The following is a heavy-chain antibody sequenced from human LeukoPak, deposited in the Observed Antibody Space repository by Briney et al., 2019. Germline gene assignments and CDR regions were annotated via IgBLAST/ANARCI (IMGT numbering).Heavy chain of an antibody. CDR2: ISYDGSGK. D-gene: IGHD1-7*01. J-gene: IGHJ4*02. CDR3: AKVRVVFNWNYAYYFDY. Sequence: GGSLRLSCAASGFTFNNYAMHWVRQAPGKGLEWVAIISYDGSGKYYADSVKGRFAISRDNSKNTLYLQMNSLGPEDTAMYYCAKVRVVFNWNYAYYFDYWGQGTLVTVSS. CDR1: GFTFNNYA. V-gene: IGHV3-30*18.